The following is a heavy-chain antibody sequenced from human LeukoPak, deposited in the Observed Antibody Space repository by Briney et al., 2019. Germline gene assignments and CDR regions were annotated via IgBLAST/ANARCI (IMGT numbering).Heavy chain of an antibody. J-gene: IGHJ3*02. V-gene: IGHV1-18*01. CDR3: ARAIAAHDAFDI. Sequence: ASVKVSCKASGYTFTSYGISWVRQAHGQGLEWMGWISAYNGNTNYAQKLQGRVTMTTDTSTSTAYMELRSLRSDDTAVYYCARAIAAHDAFDIWGQGTMVTVSS. D-gene: IGHD6-6*01. CDR2: ISAYNGNT. CDR1: GYTFTSYG.